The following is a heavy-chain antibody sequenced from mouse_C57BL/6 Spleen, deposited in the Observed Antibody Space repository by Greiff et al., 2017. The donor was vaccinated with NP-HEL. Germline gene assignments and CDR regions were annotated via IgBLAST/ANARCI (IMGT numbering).Heavy chain of an antibody. J-gene: IGHJ2*01. Sequence: QVQLQQPGAELVMPGASVKLSCKASGYTFTSYWMHWVKQRPGQGLEWIGEIDPSDSYTNYNQKFKGKSTLTVDKSSSTAYMQLSSLTSEDSAVYYCARRGVYYDDLYYFDGWGKGTTLTVSS. CDR1: GYTFTSYW. CDR2: IDPSDSYT. D-gene: IGHD2-13*01. V-gene: IGHV1-69*01. CDR3: ARRGVYYDDLYYFDG.